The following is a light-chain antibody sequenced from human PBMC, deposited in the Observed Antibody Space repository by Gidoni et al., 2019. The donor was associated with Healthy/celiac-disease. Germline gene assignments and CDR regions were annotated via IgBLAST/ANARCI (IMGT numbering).Light chain of an antibody. J-gene: IGKJ2*01. CDR1: QSVSSSY. CDR3: QQEGSSPYT. Sequence: LVLKQSPGTLSLSPGERATLSCSASQSVSSSYLAWYQQKPGQAPRLLIYGASSRATGIPDRFSGSGSGTEFTLTISRLEPEDFAVYYCQQEGSSPYTFGQGTKLEIK. CDR2: GAS. V-gene: IGKV3-20*01.